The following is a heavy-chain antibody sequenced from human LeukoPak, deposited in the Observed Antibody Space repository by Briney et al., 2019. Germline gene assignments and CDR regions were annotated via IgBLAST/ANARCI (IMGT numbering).Heavy chain of an antibody. J-gene: IGHJ4*02. CDR2: ISSSSSYI. V-gene: IGHV3-21*01. D-gene: IGHD6-6*01. CDR3: ARDRVALSIGGLFG. Sequence: GGSLRLSCAASGFTFSSYSMNWVRQAPGKGLEWVSSISSSSSYIYYADSVKGRFTISRDNAKNSLYLQMNSLRAEDTAVYYCARDRVALSIGGLFGGGQGTLVTVSS. CDR1: GFTFSSYS.